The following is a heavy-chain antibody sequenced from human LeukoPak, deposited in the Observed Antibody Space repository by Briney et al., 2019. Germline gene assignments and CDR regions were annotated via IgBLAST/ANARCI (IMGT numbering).Heavy chain of an antibody. J-gene: IGHJ6*03. D-gene: IGHD1-26*01. CDR2: INPNSGGT. CDR3: ARDRYGELDYYYMDV. Sequence: ASVKVSCKASGYTFTGYYMHWVRQAPGQGLEWMGWINPNSGGTNYAQKFQGRVTMTRDTSISTAYMELSRLRSDDTAVYYCARDRYGELDYYYMDVWGKGTTVTISS. CDR1: GYTFTGYY. V-gene: IGHV1-2*02.